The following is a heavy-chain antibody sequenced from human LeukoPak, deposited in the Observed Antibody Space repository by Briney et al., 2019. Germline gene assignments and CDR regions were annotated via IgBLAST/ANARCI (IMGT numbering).Heavy chain of an antibody. CDR3: ARGWGPNYYDRD. D-gene: IGHD3-22*01. CDR2: ISYDGSNK. V-gene: IGHV3-30-3*01. J-gene: IGHJ4*02. Sequence: GGSLRLSCAASGFTFSSYAMHWVRQAPGKGLEWVAVISYDGSNKYYADSVKGRFTNSRDNSKNTLYLQMNSLRAEDTAVYYCARGWGPNYYDRDWGQGTLVTVSS. CDR1: GFTFSSYA.